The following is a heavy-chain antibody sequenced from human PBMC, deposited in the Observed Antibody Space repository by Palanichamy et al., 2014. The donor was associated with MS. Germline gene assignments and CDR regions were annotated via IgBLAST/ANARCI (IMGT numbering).Heavy chain of an antibody. J-gene: IGHJ4*02. CDR3: ARDRAEADSSYFGY. Sequence: QVQPQESGPGLVKPSETLSLTCTVSGGSISSYYWSWIRQPPGKGLEWIGYIYYSGSTNYNPSLKSRVTISVDTSKNQFSLKLSSVTAADTAVYYCARDRAEADSSYFGYWGQGTLVTVSS. D-gene: IGHD2-15*01. V-gene: IGHV4-59*01. CDR2: IYYSGST. CDR1: GGSISSYY.